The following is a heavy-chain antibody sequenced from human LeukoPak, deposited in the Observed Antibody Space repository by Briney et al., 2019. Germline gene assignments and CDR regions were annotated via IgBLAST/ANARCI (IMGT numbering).Heavy chain of an antibody. D-gene: IGHD3-22*01. CDR1: GYSFTGNY. J-gene: IGHJ3*02. CDR2: INPNSGDT. V-gene: IGHV1-2*02. Sequence: ASVKVSCKASGYSFTGNYMHWVRQAPGQGLEWMGWINPNSGDTNFAQKFQGRVTMTRDTSISTAYMELSRLRSDDTAVYYCARYDDNSELAFDIWGQGTMVTVSS. CDR3: ARYDDNSELAFDI.